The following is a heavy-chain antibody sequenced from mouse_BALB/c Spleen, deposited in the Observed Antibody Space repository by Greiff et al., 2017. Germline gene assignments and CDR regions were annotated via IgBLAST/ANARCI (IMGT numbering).Heavy chain of an antibody. CDR2: IDPANGNT. CDR3: APPYYRAWFAY. CDR1: GFNIKDTY. J-gene: IGHJ3*01. D-gene: IGHD2-14*01. Sequence: EVKLMESGAELVKPGASVKLSCTASGFNIKDTYMHWVKQRPEQGLEWIGRIDPANGNTKYDPKFQGKATITADTSSNTAYLQLSSLTSEDTAVYYCAPPYYRAWFAYWGQGTLVTVSA. V-gene: IGHV14-3*02.